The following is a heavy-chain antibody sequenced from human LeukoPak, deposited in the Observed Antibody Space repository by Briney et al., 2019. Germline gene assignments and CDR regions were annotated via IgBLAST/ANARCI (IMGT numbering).Heavy chain of an antibody. V-gene: IGHV1-18*01. D-gene: IGHD6-19*01. J-gene: IGHJ4*02. CDR1: GYTFSKYG. CDR3: VIDRSYSSGWYPRGYFDY. CDR2: ISAYNGNT. Sequence: ASVKVSCKASGYTFSKYGFSWVRQAPGQGLEWMGWISAYNGNTKYAEKLQGRVTMTTDTSKSTADMELRSLRSDDTAVYYCVIDRSYSSGWYPRGYFDYWGQGTLVTVSS.